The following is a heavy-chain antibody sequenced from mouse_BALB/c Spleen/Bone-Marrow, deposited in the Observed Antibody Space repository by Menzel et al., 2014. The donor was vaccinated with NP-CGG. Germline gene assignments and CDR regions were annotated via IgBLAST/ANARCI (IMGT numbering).Heavy chain of an antibody. CDR1: GFTFSSFG. D-gene: IGHD4-1*01. J-gene: IGHJ1*01. CDR2: ISSGSSTI. Sequence: DVKLQESGGGLVQPGGSRKLSCAASGFTFSSFGMHWVRQAPEKGLEWVAYISSGSSTIYYADTVKGRFTISRDNPKNTLFLQMTSLRSEYTAMYYCARSWEYFDVWGAGTTVTVSS. V-gene: IGHV5-17*02. CDR3: ARSWEYFDV.